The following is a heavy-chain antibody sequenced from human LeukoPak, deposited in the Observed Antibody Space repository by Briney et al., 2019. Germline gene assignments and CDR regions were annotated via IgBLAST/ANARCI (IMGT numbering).Heavy chain of an antibody. V-gene: IGHV3-30-3*01. J-gene: IGHJ4*02. Sequence: GRSLRLSCAASGFTFSSYAMHWVRQAPGKGLEWVAVISYDGSNKYYADSVKGRFTISRDNSKNTLYLQMNSLRAQDTAVYCCARDGDSSGYYYVPPYYFDYWGQGTLVTVSS. D-gene: IGHD3-22*01. CDR1: GFTFSSYA. CDR3: ARDGDSSGYYYVPPYYFDY. CDR2: ISYDGSNK.